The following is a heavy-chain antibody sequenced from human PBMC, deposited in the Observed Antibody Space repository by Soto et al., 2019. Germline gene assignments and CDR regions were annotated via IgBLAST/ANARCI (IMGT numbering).Heavy chain of an antibody. Sequence: GASVKVSCKASGGTFSSYAISWVRQAPGQGLEWMGGIIPIFGTANYAQKFQGRVTVTADTSTSTVYMELSSLRSEDTAVYYCASAPRGGYCSGGSCPHGSGDNFDYWGQGTLVTVSS. D-gene: IGHD2-15*01. CDR1: GGTFSSYA. J-gene: IGHJ4*02. CDR2: IIPIFGTA. CDR3: ASAPRGGYCSGGSCPHGSGDNFDY. V-gene: IGHV1-69*06.